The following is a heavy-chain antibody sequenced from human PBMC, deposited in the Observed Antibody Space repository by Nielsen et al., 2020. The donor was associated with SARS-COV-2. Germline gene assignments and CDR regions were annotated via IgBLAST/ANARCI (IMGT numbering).Heavy chain of an antibody. J-gene: IGHJ4*02. CDR1: GFTFSTYG. CDR2: ISYDGSNK. Sequence: GGSLRLSCAASGFTFSTYGMHWVRQAPGKGLEWVAAISYDGSNKYYVNSVKGRFTISRDNSKNTLYLQMSSLREEDTAVYYCAKDRTAIVVVPSGGVDYWGQGTLVTVSS. V-gene: IGHV3-30*18. D-gene: IGHD2-15*01. CDR3: AKDRTAIVVVPSGGVDY.